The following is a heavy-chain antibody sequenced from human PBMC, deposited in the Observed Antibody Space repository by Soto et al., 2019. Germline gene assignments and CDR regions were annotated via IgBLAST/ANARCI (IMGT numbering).Heavy chain of an antibody. V-gene: IGHV4-59*08. Sequence: SETLSLTCTVSGGSISSYYWSWIRQPPGKGLEWIGYIYYSGSTNYNPSLKSRVTISVDTSKNQFSLKLSSVTAADTAVYYCARNHDSWGQGTLVTV. CDR3: ARNHDS. CDR2: IYYSGST. CDR1: GGSISSYY. J-gene: IGHJ4*02.